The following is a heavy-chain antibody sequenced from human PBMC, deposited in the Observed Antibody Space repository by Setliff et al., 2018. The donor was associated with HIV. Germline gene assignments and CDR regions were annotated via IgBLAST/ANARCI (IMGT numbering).Heavy chain of an antibody. J-gene: IGHJ4*02. Sequence: GGSLRLSCAASGFTFRNFGMHWVRQAPGKGLEWVSVIWFDGRSKYYADSVKVRFPISRGYSKNTLYLQMNSLRVEDTDVYYCAEDDGSYWGNYFDSWGQGTLVTVSS. CDR2: IWFDGRSK. CDR3: AEDDGSYWGNYFDS. CDR1: GFTFRNFG. D-gene: IGHD1-26*01. V-gene: IGHV3-33*03.